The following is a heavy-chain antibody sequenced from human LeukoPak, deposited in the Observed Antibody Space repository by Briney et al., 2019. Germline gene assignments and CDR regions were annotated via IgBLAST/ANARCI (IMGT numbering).Heavy chain of an antibody. Sequence: SETLSLTCTVSGGSIYYYYWTWIRQPPGKGLEWIGYIHFSGTTSYNPPLKSRLTMSVDTSKYQFSLELSSVTAADTAVYYCARYSATYYHYWGPGILVTVSS. CDR1: GGSIYYYY. CDR3: ARYSATYYHY. J-gene: IGHJ4*02. V-gene: IGHV4-4*09. CDR2: IHFSGTT. D-gene: IGHD1-26*01.